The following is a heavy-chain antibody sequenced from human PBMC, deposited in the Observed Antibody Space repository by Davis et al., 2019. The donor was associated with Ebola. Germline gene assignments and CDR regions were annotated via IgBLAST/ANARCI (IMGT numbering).Heavy chain of an antibody. CDR3: AREVGETKLDQ. J-gene: IGHJ4*02. D-gene: IGHD1-26*01. V-gene: IGHV1-69*13. Sequence: SVKVSCKVSGGTFNSYVIGWVRQAPGQGLEWMGGIIPIFGTANYAQKFQGRVTITADESTSTAYMELSSLRSEDTAVYYCAREVGETKLDQWGQGTLVTVSS. CDR1: GGTFNSYV. CDR2: IIPIFGTA.